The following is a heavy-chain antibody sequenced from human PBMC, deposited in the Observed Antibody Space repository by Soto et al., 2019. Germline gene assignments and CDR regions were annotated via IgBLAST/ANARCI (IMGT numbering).Heavy chain of an antibody. D-gene: IGHD2-2*01. CDR3: ARGGGDCSSTSCYFGWFDP. J-gene: IGHJ5*02. CDR2: ISAYNGNT. Sequence: GASVKVSCKASGYTFTSYGISWVRQAPGQGLEWMGWISAYNGNTNYAQKLQGRVTMTTDTSTSTAYMELRSLRSDDTAVYYCARGGGDCSSTSCYFGWFDPWGQGTLVTVSS. V-gene: IGHV1-18*04. CDR1: GYTFTSYG.